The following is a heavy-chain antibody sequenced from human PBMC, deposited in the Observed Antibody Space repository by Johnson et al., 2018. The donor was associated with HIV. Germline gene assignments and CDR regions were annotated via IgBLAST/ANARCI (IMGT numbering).Heavy chain of an antibody. CDR2: ISSSGSTI. D-gene: IGHD2-8*02. J-gene: IGHJ3*02. CDR3: ARWGRGSIVLVVYARSDAFDI. Sequence: QVQLVESGGGVVQPGRSLRLSCAASGFTFSDYYMSWFRQAPGKGLEWVSYISSSGSTIYYADSVKGRFTISRDNAKNSLYLQMNSLRAEDTAVYYGARWGRGSIVLVVYARSDAFDIWGQGTMVTVSS. V-gene: IGHV3-11*04. CDR1: GFTFSDYY.